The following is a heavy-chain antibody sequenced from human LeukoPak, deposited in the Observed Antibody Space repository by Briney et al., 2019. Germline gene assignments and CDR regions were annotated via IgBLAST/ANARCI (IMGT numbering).Heavy chain of an antibody. CDR3: AREYGAGGMDY. CDR2: ISSDGRST. CDR1: GFTFNRYW. D-gene: IGHD3-16*01. V-gene: IGHV3-74*01. Sequence: GGSLRLSCAASGFTFNRYWMHWVRQAPGKGLVRVSRISSDGRSTSYADSVKGRFTISRDNAKNTLYLQMTSLRAEDTAVYYCAREYGAGGMDYWGQGTLVTVSS. J-gene: IGHJ4*02.